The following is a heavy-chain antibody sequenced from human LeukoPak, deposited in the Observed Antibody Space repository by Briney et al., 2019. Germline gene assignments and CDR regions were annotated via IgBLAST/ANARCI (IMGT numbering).Heavy chain of an antibody. Sequence: SETLSLTCAVYGGSFSGYYRSWIRQPPGKGLEWIGEINHSGSTNYNPSLKSRVTISVDTSKNQFSLKLSSVTAADTAVYYCARGRVRGVIITGFDPWGQGTLVTVSS. CDR2: INHSGST. CDR3: ARGRVRGVIITGFDP. V-gene: IGHV4-34*01. D-gene: IGHD3-10*01. J-gene: IGHJ5*02. CDR1: GGSFSGYY.